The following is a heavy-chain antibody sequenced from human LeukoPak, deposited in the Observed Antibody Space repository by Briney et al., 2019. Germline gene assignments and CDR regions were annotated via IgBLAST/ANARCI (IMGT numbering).Heavy chain of an antibody. V-gene: IGHV5-51*01. CDR3: ARRRAGSSLDYYYYMDV. Sequence: GESLKISCKGSGYSFTTYWIGWVRQMSGKGLEWMGIIYPGDSDTRYSPSFQGQVTISVDKSISTAYLQWSSLKASDTAMYYCARRRAGSSLDYYYYMDVWGKGTTVTVSS. J-gene: IGHJ6*03. D-gene: IGHD1-26*01. CDR1: GYSFTTYW. CDR2: IYPGDSDT.